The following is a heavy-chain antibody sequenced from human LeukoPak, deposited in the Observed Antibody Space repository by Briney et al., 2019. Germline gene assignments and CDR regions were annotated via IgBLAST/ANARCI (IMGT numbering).Heavy chain of an antibody. J-gene: IGHJ4*02. Sequence: SETLSLTCTVSGGSISSSSYYWGWIRQPPGKGLEWIGSIYYSGSTYYNPSLKSRVTMSVDTSKNQFSLKLSSVTAADTAVYYCARGLVGATLSFDYWGQGTLVTVSS. D-gene: IGHD1-26*01. V-gene: IGHV4-39*07. CDR2: IYYSGST. CDR3: ARGLVGATLSFDY. CDR1: GGSISSSSYY.